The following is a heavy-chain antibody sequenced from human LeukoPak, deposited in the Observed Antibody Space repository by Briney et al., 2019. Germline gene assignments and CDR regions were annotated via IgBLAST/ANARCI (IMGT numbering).Heavy chain of an antibody. Sequence: GGSLRLSCAASGFSFTTYWMTWVRQAPGKGLEWVAVISYDGSNKYYADSVKGRFTISRANSKNTLYLQMNSLRAEDTAVYYCARAIVVVVAAATPFDYWGQGTLVTVSS. CDR1: GFSFTTYW. V-gene: IGHV3-30*03. CDR3: ARAIVVVVAAATPFDY. J-gene: IGHJ4*02. D-gene: IGHD2-15*01. CDR2: ISYDGSNK.